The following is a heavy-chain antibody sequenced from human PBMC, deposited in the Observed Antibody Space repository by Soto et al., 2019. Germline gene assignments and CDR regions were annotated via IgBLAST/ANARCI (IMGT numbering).Heavy chain of an antibody. Sequence: GASVKVSCKASGYTFTSHGITWVRRAPGQGLEWMGWISAYNGNTNYAQKPQGRVTMTTDTSTSTAYMELRSLRSDDTAVYYCARRPYYYDSSGYSHQFDYWGQGTLVTVSS. CDR2: ISAYNGNT. V-gene: IGHV1-18*01. CDR1: GYTFTSHG. J-gene: IGHJ4*02. D-gene: IGHD3-22*01. CDR3: ARRPYYYDSSGYSHQFDY.